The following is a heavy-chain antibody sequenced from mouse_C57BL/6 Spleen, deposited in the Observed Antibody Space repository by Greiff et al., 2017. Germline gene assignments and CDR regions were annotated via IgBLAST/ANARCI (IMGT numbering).Heavy chain of an antibody. CDR2: IDPSDSET. D-gene: IGHD1-1*01. J-gene: IGHJ1*03. CDR3: ATSGSSSRYFDV. V-gene: IGHV1-52*01. Sequence: QVQLQQPGAELVRPGSSVKLSCKASGYTFTSYWMHWVKQRPIQGLEWIGNIDPSDSETHYNQKFKDKATLTVDKYSSTAYMQLSSLTSEDSAVYYCATSGSSSRYFDVWGTGTTVTVSS. CDR1: GYTFTSYW.